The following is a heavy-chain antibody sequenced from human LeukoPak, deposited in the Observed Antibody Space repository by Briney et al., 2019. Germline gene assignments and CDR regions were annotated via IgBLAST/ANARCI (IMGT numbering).Heavy chain of an antibody. Sequence: GGSLRLSCAASGFTFSDYYMSWLRQAPGKGLECVSYISSSGSTIYYADSVKGRFTISRDNAKNSLYLQMNSLRAEDTAVYYCARVAGGPQGNAFDIWGQGTMVTVSS. D-gene: IGHD3-10*01. V-gene: IGHV3-11*01. CDR3: ARVAGGPQGNAFDI. CDR1: GFTFSDYY. CDR2: ISSSGSTI. J-gene: IGHJ3*02.